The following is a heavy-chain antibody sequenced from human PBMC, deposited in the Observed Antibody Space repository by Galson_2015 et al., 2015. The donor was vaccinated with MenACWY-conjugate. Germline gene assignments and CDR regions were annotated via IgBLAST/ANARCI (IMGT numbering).Heavy chain of an antibody. CDR2: IYSDGTT. CDR1: GFSVSYNY. D-gene: IGHD1-26*01. V-gene: IGHV3-53*01. CDR3: AKTRGASFYFDS. J-gene: IGHJ4*02. Sequence: SLRLSCAVSGFSVSYNYMTWVRQAPGKGLECVSVIYSDGTTYYADSVEDRFTISRDNAKNTLYLQMNSLRPEDTAVFYCAKTRGASFYFDSWGQGTLVTVSS.